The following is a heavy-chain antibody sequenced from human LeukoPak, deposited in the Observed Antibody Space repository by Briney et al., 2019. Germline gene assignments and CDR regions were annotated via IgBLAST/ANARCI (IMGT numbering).Heavy chain of an antibody. Sequence: SETLSLTCTVSGGSISSYYWSWIRQPAGKGLEWIGRIYTSGSTNCNPSLKSRVTMSVDTSKNQFSLKLSSVTAADTAVYYCARLNLGQQLEYYFDYWGQGTLVTVSS. CDR2: IYTSGST. J-gene: IGHJ4*02. CDR3: ARLNLGQQLEYYFDY. CDR1: GGSISSYY. D-gene: IGHD6-13*01. V-gene: IGHV4-4*07.